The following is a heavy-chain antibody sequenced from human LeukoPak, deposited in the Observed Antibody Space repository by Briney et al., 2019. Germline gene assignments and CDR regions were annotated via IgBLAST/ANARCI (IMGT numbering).Heavy chain of an antibody. J-gene: IGHJ4*02. CDR1: GFTFSSYA. Sequence: QSGGSLRLSCAASGFTFSSYAMSWVRQAPGKGLEWVSAISGSGGSTYHADSVKGRFTISRDNSKNMLYLQMDSLRAEDTAVYYCAKVEMDYYDSSGYYYFDYWGQGTLVTVSS. CDR3: AKVEMDYYDSSGYYYFDY. CDR2: ISGSGGST. D-gene: IGHD3-22*01. V-gene: IGHV3-23*01.